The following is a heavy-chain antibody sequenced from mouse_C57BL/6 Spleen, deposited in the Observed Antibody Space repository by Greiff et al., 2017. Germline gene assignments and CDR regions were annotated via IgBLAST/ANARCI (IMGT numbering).Heavy chain of an antibody. CDR1: GFTFSDYG. D-gene: IGHD2-4*01. CDR3: ARGHDYWFAY. Sequence: EVHLVESGGGLVKPGGSLKLSCAASGFTFSDYGMHWVRQAPEKGLEWVAYISSGSSTIYYADTVKGRFTISRDNAKNTLFLQMTSLRSEDTAMYYCARGHDYWFAYWGQGTLVTVSA. CDR2: ISSGSSTI. V-gene: IGHV5-17*01. J-gene: IGHJ3*01.